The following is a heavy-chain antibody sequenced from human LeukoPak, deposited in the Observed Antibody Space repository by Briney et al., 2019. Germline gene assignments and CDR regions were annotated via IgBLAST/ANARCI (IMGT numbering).Heavy chain of an antibody. CDR2: ISGSGSST. CDR1: GFSFSTYG. V-gene: IGHV3-23*01. J-gene: IGHJ4*02. D-gene: IGHD1-7*01. CDR3: ARAHNWKYGSFDF. Sequence: GATLRLSCAAAGFSFSTYGMSWVRQAPGKGLEWVSGISGSGSSTYYADSVKGRFTISRDNSKNTLYLQMNSLRAEDTAVYYCARAHNWKYGSFDFWGQGTLVTVSS.